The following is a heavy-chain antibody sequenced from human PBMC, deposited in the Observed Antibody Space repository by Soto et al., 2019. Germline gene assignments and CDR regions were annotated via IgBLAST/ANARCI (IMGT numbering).Heavy chain of an antibody. CDR3: ARGQVVAAQH. Sequence: SETLSLTCAVSGGSISSGGYSWSGIRQPPGKGLEWIGYIYHSGSTYYNPSLKSRVTISVDRSKNQFSLKLGSVTAADTAVYYCARGQVVAAQHWGQGTLVTVSS. D-gene: IGHD2-15*01. CDR1: GGSISSGGYS. V-gene: IGHV4-30-2*01. CDR2: IYHSGST. J-gene: IGHJ4*02.